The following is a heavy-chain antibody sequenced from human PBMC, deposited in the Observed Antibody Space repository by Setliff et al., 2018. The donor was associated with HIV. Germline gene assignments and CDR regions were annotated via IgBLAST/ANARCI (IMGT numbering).Heavy chain of an antibody. CDR3: ARDIVGWPRFDP. Sequence: GGSLRLSCAASGFTFSDYYMSWIRQAPGKGLEWVSSISSSSSYIYYADSVKGRFTISRDNAKNSLYLQMNSLRAEDTAVYYCARDIVGWPRFDPWGQGTLVTVSS. J-gene: IGHJ5*02. V-gene: IGHV3-11*06. D-gene: IGHD2-21*01. CDR2: ISSSSSYI. CDR1: GFTFSDYY.